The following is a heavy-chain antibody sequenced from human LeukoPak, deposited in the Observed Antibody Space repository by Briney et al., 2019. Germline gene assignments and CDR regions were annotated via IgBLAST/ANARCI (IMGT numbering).Heavy chain of an antibody. CDR1: GYTFTSYA. D-gene: IGHD5-18*01. J-gene: IGHJ4*02. Sequence: ASVKVSCKASGYTFTSYAMHWVRQAPRQRLEWMGWVNPGNGNTQYSQKFQDRVTISRDTSASTAYMELSSLRSEDTAVYYCARGTTVMVTYWGQGTLVTVSS. CDR2: VNPGNGNT. V-gene: IGHV1-3*01. CDR3: ARGTTVMVTY.